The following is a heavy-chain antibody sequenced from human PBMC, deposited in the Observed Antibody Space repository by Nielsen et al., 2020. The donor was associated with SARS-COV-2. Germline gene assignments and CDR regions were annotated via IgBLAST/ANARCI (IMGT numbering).Heavy chain of an antibody. CDR1: GGSISSSSYY. D-gene: IGHD6-19*01. Sequence: SETLSLTCTVSGGSISSSSYYWGWIRQPPGKGLEWIGSIYYSGSTYYNPSLKSRVTISVDTSKNQFSLKLSSVTAADTAVYYCARRSSGWYWFDPWGQGTLVTVS. CDR2: IYYSGST. V-gene: IGHV4-39*01. CDR3: ARRSSGWYWFDP. J-gene: IGHJ5*01.